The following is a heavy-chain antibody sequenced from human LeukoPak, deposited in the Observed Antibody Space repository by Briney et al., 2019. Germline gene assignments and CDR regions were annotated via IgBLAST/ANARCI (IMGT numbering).Heavy chain of an antibody. V-gene: IGHV4-4*09. CDR1: GGSISSYY. CDR3: ARLRYCSSTSCYFRWFDP. CDR2: VYTSGST. D-gene: IGHD2-2*01. J-gene: IGHJ5*02. Sequence: PSETLSLTCTVSGGSISSYYWSWIRQPPGKGLEWIGYVYTSGSTNYNPSLKSRVTISVDTSKNQFPLKLSSVTAADTAVYYCARLRYCSSTSCYFRWFDPWGQGTLVTVSS.